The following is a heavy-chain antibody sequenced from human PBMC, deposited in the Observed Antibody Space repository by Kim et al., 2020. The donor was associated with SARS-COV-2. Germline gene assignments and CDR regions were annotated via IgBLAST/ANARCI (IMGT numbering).Heavy chain of an antibody. CDR2: ISSSGSTI. J-gene: IGHJ6*02. V-gene: IGHV3-48*03. Sequence: GGSLRLSCAASGFTFSSYEMNWVRQAPGKGLEWVSYISSSGSTIYYADSVKGRFTISRDNAKNSLYLKMNSLRAEDTAVYYCARIGPAYYYGMDVWGQGTTVTVSS. CDR1: GFTFSSYE. CDR3: ARIGPAYYYGMDV.